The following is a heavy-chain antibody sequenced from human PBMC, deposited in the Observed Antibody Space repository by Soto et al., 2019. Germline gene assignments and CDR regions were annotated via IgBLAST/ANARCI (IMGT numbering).Heavy chain of an antibody. J-gene: IGHJ4*02. D-gene: IGHD2-21*02. CDR2: ISYDGSTK. CDR1: GFTFSSYG. V-gene: IGHV3-30*18. CDR3: AKDLPLNRGGDCGPLGY. Sequence: QVQLVESGGGVVQPGRSLRLSCAASGFTFSSYGMYWVRQAPDKGLEWVALISYDGSTKYYANSVKGRFSISRDNSKNTLYLQLDSLRAEDTALYYCAKDLPLNRGGDCGPLGYWGQGALVIASS.